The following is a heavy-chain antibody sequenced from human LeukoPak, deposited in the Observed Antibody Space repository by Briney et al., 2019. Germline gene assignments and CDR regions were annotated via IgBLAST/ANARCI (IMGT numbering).Heavy chain of an antibody. V-gene: IGHV3-23*01. CDR2: ISGSGGST. Sequence: PGGSLRLSCAASGFTFSSYAMSWVRQAPGKGLEWVSAISGSGGSTYYTDSVKGRCTISRDNAKNSLYLQMNSLRAEDTAVYYCARRPTVTTPLTAWGQGTLVTVSS. J-gene: IGHJ5*02. CDR1: GFTFSSYA. D-gene: IGHD4-17*01. CDR3: ARRPTVTTPLTA.